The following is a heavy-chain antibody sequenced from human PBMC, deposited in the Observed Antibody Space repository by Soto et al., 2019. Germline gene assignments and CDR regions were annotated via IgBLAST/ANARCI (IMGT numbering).Heavy chain of an antibody. CDR2: ISYDGSNK. J-gene: IGHJ4*02. V-gene: IGHV3-30*03. Sequence: GGSLRLSCAASGFSFSSYGMQWVRQAPGKGLEWVAVISYDGSNKYYADSVKDRFTISRDNSKKTLYLQMNSLRADDTAVYYCVAGQYFFDYCGQGSLVTVSS. D-gene: IGHD6-19*01. CDR3: VAGQYFFDY. CDR1: GFSFSSYG.